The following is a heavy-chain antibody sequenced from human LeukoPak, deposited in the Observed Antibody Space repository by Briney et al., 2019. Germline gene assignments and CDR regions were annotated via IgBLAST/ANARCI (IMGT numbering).Heavy chain of an antibody. Sequence: GGSLRLSCAASGFTFGSYAMNWVRQAPGKGLEGVSAMSGSGASTNYADSVKGRFTISRHNSKNTLYLQMNSLRAEDTAVYYCAKVSVTGAYYFDYWGQGTLVTVSS. CDR1: GFTFGSYA. CDR3: AKVSVTGAYYFDY. D-gene: IGHD6-19*01. V-gene: IGHV3-23*01. J-gene: IGHJ4*02. CDR2: MSGSGAST.